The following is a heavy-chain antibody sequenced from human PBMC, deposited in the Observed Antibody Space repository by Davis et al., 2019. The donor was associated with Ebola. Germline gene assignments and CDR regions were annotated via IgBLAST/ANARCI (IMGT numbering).Heavy chain of an antibody. CDR1: GFTFSGSA. J-gene: IGHJ4*02. D-gene: IGHD4-17*01. CDR2: IRSKANSYAT. V-gene: IGHV3-73*01. Sequence: GGSLRLPCAASGFTFSGSAMHWVRQPPGKGLEWVGRIRSKANSYATAYAASVKGRFTISRDDSKNTAYLQMNSLKAEDTAVYYCTSTTVTDDYWGQGTLVTVSS. CDR3: TSTTVTDDY.